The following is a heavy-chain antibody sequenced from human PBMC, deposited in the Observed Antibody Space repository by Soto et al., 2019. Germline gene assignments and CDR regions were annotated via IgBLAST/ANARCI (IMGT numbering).Heavy chain of an antibody. D-gene: IGHD3-10*01. CDR1: GGTFSSYT. CDR3: ARATYGSTAGWFDP. V-gene: IGHV1-69*02. CDR2: IIPILGIA. J-gene: IGHJ5*02. Sequence: QVQLVQSGAEVKKPGSSVKVSCKASGGTFSSYTISWVRQAPGQGLEWMGRIIPILGIANYAQKFQGRVTITAGKSTSTAYMELSSLRSEDTAVYYCARATYGSTAGWFDPWGQGTLVTVSS.